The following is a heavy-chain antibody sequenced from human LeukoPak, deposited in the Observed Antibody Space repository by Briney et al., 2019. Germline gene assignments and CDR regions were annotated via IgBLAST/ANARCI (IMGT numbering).Heavy chain of an antibody. V-gene: IGHV3-74*01. CDR1: GFTFSKYW. CDR2: INTDGTVT. Sequence: PGGSLRLSCAASGFTFSKYWMLWVHQAPGKGLESVSRINTDGTVTTYADSVKGRFTVSRDNADNTMFLQMNSVRDGDTAVYYCATKQWLAPPPDSWGQGTPVTVSS. J-gene: IGHJ4*02. CDR3: ATKQWLAPPPDS. D-gene: IGHD6-19*01.